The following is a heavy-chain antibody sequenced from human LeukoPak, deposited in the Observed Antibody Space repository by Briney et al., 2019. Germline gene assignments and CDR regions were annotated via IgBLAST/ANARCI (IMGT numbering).Heavy chain of an antibody. J-gene: IGHJ1*01. CDR1: GFTFSNYA. Sequence: GGSLRLSCAASGFTFSNYAMRWVRQAPGKGLEWVSGISGSGDSTYYADSVKGRFTISRDNSKNTLYLQMNSLRAEDTAVYYCAKGSRALSGYFQHWGQGTLVTVSS. D-gene: IGHD3-10*01. CDR2: ISGSGDST. V-gene: IGHV3-23*01. CDR3: AKGSRALSGYFQH.